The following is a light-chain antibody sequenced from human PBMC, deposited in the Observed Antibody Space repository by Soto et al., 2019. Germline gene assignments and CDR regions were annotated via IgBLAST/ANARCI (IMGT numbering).Light chain of an antibody. J-gene: IGKJ4*01. CDR2: AAS. V-gene: IGKV1-9*01. CDR1: QGISSY. Sequence: DIQLTQSPSFLSASVGDRVTITCRASQGISSYLAWYQQKPGKAPKVLIYAASTLQSGVPSRFSGSGYWTEFTLTISSLQPEYFATYYCQQLNTYPLTFGGGTKVEIK. CDR3: QQLNTYPLT.